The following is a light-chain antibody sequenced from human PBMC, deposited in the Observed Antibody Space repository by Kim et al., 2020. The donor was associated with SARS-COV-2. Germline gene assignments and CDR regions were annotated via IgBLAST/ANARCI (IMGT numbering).Light chain of an antibody. J-gene: IGKJ4*01. CDR1: QDIKND. V-gene: IGKV1-17*01. CDR2: GAS. CDR3: QQFNSYPLT. Sequence: ASGGDRVTITCRTSQDIKNDLGWYQQKPGKAPKGLIFGASSFRGGVPSRFSGSGFGTEFTLTISSLQPEDFATYYCQQFNSYPLTYGGGTKVDIK.